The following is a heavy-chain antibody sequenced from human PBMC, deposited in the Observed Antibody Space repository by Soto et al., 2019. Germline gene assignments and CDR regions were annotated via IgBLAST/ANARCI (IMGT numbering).Heavy chain of an antibody. CDR3: ARRTYNTGWYLDY. Sequence: QVQLQQWGAGLLKPSETLSLTCAVYGGSFSDHYWTWIRQPPEKGLEWIGEINHSGNTNYNPSLKSRVTISVDTSKNQFSLKLSSVTAADTAVYYCARRTYNTGWYLDYWGQGTLVTVSS. CDR1: GGSFSDHY. V-gene: IGHV4-34*02. J-gene: IGHJ4*02. D-gene: IGHD6-19*01. CDR2: INHSGNT.